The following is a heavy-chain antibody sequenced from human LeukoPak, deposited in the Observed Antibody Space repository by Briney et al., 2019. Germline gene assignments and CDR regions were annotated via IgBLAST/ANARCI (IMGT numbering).Heavy chain of an antibody. CDR3: ARVYYDFWSGYYNRWDYYYYMDV. Sequence: ASVKVSCKASGYTFTSYGISWVRQAPGQGLEWMGWISAYNGNTNYAQKLQGRVTMTTDTSTSTAYMELRSLRSDDTAVYYCARVYYDFWSGYYNRWDYYYYMDVWGKGTTVTVSS. V-gene: IGHV1-18*01. J-gene: IGHJ6*03. CDR1: GYTFTSYG. D-gene: IGHD3-3*01. CDR2: ISAYNGNT.